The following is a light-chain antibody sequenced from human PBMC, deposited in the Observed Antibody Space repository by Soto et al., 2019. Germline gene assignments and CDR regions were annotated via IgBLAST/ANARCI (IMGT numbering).Light chain of an antibody. V-gene: IGLV2-23*01. CDR2: EGS. Sequence: QSALTQPASVSGSPGQSITISCTGTSSDVGSYNLVSWYQQHPGKAPKLMIYEGSKRPSGVSNRCSGYNSGNTASLTISVLHADDEADYYCCSYAGSSTLFGGGTKLTVL. CDR1: SSDVGSYNL. CDR3: CSYAGSSTL. J-gene: IGLJ3*02.